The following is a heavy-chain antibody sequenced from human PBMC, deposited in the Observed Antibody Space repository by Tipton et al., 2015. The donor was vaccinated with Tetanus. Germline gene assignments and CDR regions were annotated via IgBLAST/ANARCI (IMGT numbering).Heavy chain of an antibody. CDR1: GYTFTSYG. J-gene: IGHJ4*02. V-gene: IGHV1-18*01. CDR2: ISAYNGNT. Sequence: QVQLVQSGAEVKKPGASVKVSCKASGYTFTSYGISWVRQAPGQGLEWMGWISAYNGNTNYAQKLQGRVTMTTDTSTSTAYMELRSLRSDDTAVYYCARGPSYYDILTGYHPAPLFDYWGQGTLVTVSS. CDR3: ARGPSYYDILTGYHPAPLFDY. D-gene: IGHD3-9*01.